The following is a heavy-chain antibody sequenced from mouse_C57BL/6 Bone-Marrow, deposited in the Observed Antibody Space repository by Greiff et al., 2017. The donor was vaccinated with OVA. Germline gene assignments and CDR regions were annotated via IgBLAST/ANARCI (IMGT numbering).Heavy chain of an antibody. CDR2: INPNNGGT. J-gene: IGHJ2*01. D-gene: IGHD2-1*01. V-gene: IGHV1-26*01. Sequence: VQLQQSGPELVKPGASVKISCKASGYTFTDYNMSWVKQSHGKSLEWIGDINPNNGGTSYNQKFKGKATLTVDKPSNTAYMQLSSLTSEDSAVYYYARYGTDYWGQGTTLTVSS. CDR1: GYTFTDYN. CDR3: ARYGTDY.